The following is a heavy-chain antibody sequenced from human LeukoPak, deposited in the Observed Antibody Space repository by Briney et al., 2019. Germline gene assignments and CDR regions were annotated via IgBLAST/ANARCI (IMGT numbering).Heavy chain of an antibody. CDR3: ARSPTSWYFDY. V-gene: IGHV3-30*02. CDR2: IRYHGSDK. Sequence: GESLRLSCAASGFTFSGSGMHWVRQAPGKGLEWVAFIRYHGSDKYYADSVKGRLTISRDNSKNTLYLQMNSLRPEDTSVYFCARSPTSWYFDYWGQGTLVTVSS. CDR1: GFTFSGSG. J-gene: IGHJ4*02. D-gene: IGHD2-2*01.